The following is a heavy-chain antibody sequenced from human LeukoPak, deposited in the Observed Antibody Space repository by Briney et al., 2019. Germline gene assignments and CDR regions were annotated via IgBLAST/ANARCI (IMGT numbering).Heavy chain of an antibody. CDR2: IIPIFGTA. D-gene: IGHD2-2*01. CDR3: ARDLTADIVVVPAAMTGVNAFDI. Sequence: GASVKVSCKASGGTFSSYAISWVRQAPGQGLEWMGRIIPIFGTANYARKFQGRVTITTDESTSTAYMELSSLRSEDTAVYYCARDLTADIVVVPAAMTGVNAFDIWGQGTMVTVSS. V-gene: IGHV1-69*05. CDR1: GGTFSSYA. J-gene: IGHJ3*02.